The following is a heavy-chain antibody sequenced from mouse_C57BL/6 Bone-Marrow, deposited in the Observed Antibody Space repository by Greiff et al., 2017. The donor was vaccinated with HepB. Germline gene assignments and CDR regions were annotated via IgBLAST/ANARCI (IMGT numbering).Heavy chain of an antibody. Sequence: EVKLMESGGGLVQPGGSLKLSCAASGFTFSDYYMYWVRQTPEKRLEWVAYISNGGGSTYYPDTIKGRFTISRDNAKNTQYLQMSSLKSEDTAMYYCARQNYGSSYVFYAMDYWGQGTSVTVSS. J-gene: IGHJ4*01. V-gene: IGHV5-12*01. CDR1: GFTFSDYY. D-gene: IGHD1-1*01. CDR3: ARQNYGSSYVFYAMDY. CDR2: ISNGGGST.